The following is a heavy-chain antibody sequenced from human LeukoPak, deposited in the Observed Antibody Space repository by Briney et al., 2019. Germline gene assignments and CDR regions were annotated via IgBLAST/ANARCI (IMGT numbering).Heavy chain of an antibody. V-gene: IGHV3-23*01. CDR2: ISGSGGST. CDR1: GFTFSSYA. CDR3: AKSWCSGGSCYSGYFYYFDY. J-gene: IGHJ4*02. Sequence: GGSLRLSCAASGFTFSSYAMSWVRQAPGKGLEWVSAISGSGGSTYYADSVKGRFTISRDNSKNTLYLQMNSLRAEDTAVYYCAKSWCSGGSCYSGYFYYFDYWGQGTLVTVSS. D-gene: IGHD2-15*01.